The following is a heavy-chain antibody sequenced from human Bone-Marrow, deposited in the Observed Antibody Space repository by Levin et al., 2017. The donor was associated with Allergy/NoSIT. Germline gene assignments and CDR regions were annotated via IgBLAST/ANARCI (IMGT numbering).Heavy chain of an antibody. J-gene: IGHJ4*02. D-gene: IGHD2-2*01. CDR1: GFTFSSYW. Sequence: GESLKISCAASGFTFSSYWMSWVRQAPGKGLEWVANIKQDGSEKYYVDSVKGRFTISRDNAKNSLYLQMNSLRAEDTAVYYCARDTDIVVVPAAHLDYWGQGTLVTVSS. CDR3: ARDTDIVVVPAAHLDY. V-gene: IGHV3-7*03. CDR2: IKQDGSEK.